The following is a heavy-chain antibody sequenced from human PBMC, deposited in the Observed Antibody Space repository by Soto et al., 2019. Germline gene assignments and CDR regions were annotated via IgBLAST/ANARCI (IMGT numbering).Heavy chain of an antibody. J-gene: IGHJ4*02. CDR2: LSYDGNDK. V-gene: IGHV3-30-3*01. CDR1: GFTFSPYT. CDR3: ARGGGFCGADCYKGGIDY. Sequence: QVQLVESGGGVVQPGRSLRLSCAASGFTFSPYTMHWVRQTPGKGLEWVAVLSYDGNDKYYADSVKGRFTISRDNSKNTLYLQMNSLRAEDTALYYCARGGGFCGADCYKGGIDYWGQGTLVTVSS. D-gene: IGHD2-21*02.